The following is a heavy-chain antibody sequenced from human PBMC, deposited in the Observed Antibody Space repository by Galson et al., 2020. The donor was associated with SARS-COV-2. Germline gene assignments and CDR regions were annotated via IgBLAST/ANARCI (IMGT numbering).Heavy chain of an antibody. D-gene: IGHD1-26*01. CDR1: GFTFDDYG. J-gene: IGHJ4*02. V-gene: IGHV3-20*01. CDR2: INWNGGST. CDR3: ASSVSSGSYPVDY. Sequence: GESLKISCAASGFTFDDYGMSWVRQAPGKGLEWVSGINWNGGSTGYADSVKGRFTISRDNAKNSLYLQMNSLRAEDTALYHCASSVSSGSYPVDYWGQGTLVTVSS.